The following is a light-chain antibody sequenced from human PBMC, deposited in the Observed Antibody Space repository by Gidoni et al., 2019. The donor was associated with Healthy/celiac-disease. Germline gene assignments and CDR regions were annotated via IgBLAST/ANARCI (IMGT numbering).Light chain of an antibody. J-gene: IGKJ1*01. CDR2: GAS. CDR1: QSVSSSY. V-gene: IGKV3-20*01. Sequence: EIVLTPSPGTLSLSPGERATLSCRASQSVSSSYLAWYQQKPGQAPSLLIYGASSRATGIPDRFSGSGSGTDFTLTISRLEPEDFAVYYCQQYGSSPPRTFGQGTKVEIK. CDR3: QQYGSSPPRT.